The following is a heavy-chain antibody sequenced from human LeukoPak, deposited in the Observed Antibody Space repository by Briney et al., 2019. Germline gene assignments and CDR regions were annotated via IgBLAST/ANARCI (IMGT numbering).Heavy chain of an antibody. D-gene: IGHD2/OR15-2a*01. CDR3: ARDRLIEAPNTFEYFQQ. Sequence: PGGSLRLSCAASGFTFSSYWMSWVRQAPGKGLEWVANIKQDGSEKYYVDSVKGRFTISRDNAKNSLYLQMNSLRAEDTAVYYCARDRLIEAPNTFEYFQQWGQGTLVTVPS. CDR1: GFTFSSYW. V-gene: IGHV3-7*01. J-gene: IGHJ1*01. CDR2: IKQDGSEK.